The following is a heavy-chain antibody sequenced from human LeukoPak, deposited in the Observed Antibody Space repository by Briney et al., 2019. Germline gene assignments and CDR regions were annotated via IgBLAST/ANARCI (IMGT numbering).Heavy chain of an antibody. CDR2: IYYSGST. CDR3: AREELTYYYDSSGQNWFDP. D-gene: IGHD3-22*01. CDR1: GGSISSGDYY. Sequence: SETLSLTCTVSGGSISSGDYYWSWIRQPPGKGLEWIGYIYYSGSTYYNPSLKSRVTISVDTSKNQFSLKLSSVTAADTAVYYCAREELTYYYDSSGQNWFDPWGQGTLVTVSS. J-gene: IGHJ5*02. V-gene: IGHV4-30-4*01.